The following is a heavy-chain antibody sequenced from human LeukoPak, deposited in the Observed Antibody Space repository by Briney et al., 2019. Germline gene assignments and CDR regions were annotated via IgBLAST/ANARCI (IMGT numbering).Heavy chain of an antibody. J-gene: IGHJ4*02. Sequence: GRSLRLSCAASGFTFSSYAMHWVRQAPGKGLEWVAVISYDGSNKYYADSVKGRFTISRDNSKNTLYLQMNSLRAEDTAVYYCAKKGSGYYSEFDYWGQGTLVTVSS. V-gene: IGHV3-30-3*02. CDR2: ISYDGSNK. CDR1: GFTFSSYA. CDR3: AKKGSGYYSEFDY. D-gene: IGHD3-22*01.